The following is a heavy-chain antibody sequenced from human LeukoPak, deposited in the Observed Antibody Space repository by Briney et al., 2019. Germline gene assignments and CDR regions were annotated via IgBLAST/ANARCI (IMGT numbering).Heavy chain of an antibody. J-gene: IGHJ6*03. CDR3: ARVNYVEMATISENWYYYYYMDV. D-gene: IGHD5-24*01. CDR2: INPSGGST. V-gene: IGHV1-46*01. Sequence: GASVKVSCKASGYTFTSYYMHWVRQAPGQGLEWMGIINPSGGSTSYAQKFQGRVTMTRDMSTSTVYMELSRLRSDDTAVYYCARVNYVEMATISENWYYYYYMDVWGKGTTVTVSS. CDR1: GYTFTSYY.